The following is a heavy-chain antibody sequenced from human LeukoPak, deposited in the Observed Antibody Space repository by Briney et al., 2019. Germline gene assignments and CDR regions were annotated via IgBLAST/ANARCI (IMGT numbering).Heavy chain of an antibody. Sequence: PGGSLRLSCAASGFMFVTYEMTWVRQAPGGGLEWIAYISSSGKTIHYADSVRGRFTVARDNARSSLYLDMNSLRVEDTAFYFCTRGGSVTTGPIDHWGQGTLVTVSS. J-gene: IGHJ4*02. D-gene: IGHD1-1*01. CDR3: TRGGSVTTGPIDH. CDR1: GFMFVTYE. CDR2: ISSSGKTI. V-gene: IGHV3-48*03.